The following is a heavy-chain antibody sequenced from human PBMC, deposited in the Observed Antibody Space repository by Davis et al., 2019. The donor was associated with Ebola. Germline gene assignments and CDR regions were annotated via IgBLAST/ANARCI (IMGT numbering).Heavy chain of an antibody. CDR1: GFTFSSYW. J-gene: IGHJ4*02. V-gene: IGHV3-7*01. Sequence: GESLKISCAASGFTFSSYWMSWVRQAPGKGLEWVANIKQDGSEKYYVDSVKGRFTISRDNAKNSLYLQMNSLRAEDTAVYYCVRAYYGASYWGQGTLVTVSS. D-gene: IGHD4-17*01. CDR2: IKQDGSEK. CDR3: VRAYYGASY.